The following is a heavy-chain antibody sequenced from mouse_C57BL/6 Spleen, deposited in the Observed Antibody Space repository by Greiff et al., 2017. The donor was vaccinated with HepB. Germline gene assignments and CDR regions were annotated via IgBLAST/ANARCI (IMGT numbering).Heavy chain of an antibody. Sequence: EVQLQQSGPELVKPGASVKISCKASGYTFTDYYMHWVKQSPGKSLEWIGDINPNNGGTSYNQKFKGKATLTVDKSSSTAYMGLRSLTSEDSAVYNCARLGRARDDWGQGTTVTDAS. V-gene: IGHV1-26*01. CDR3: ARLGRARDD. CDR2: INPNNGGT. D-gene: IGHD4-1*01. CDR1: GYTFTDYY. J-gene: IGHJ4*01.